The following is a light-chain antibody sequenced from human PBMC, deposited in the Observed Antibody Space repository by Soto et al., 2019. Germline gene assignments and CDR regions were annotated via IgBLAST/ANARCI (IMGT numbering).Light chain of an antibody. Sequence: QSALTQPASMSGSPGQSITISCTGTSSDVGGYNYVSWYQQHPGKAPKLMIYDVSKRPSGVPNRFSGSKSGNTASLTISGLQAEDEADYYCCSYAGSSTYVFGTGTKVTVL. V-gene: IGLV2-23*02. CDR2: DVS. CDR1: SSDVGGYNY. J-gene: IGLJ1*01. CDR3: CSYAGSSTYV.